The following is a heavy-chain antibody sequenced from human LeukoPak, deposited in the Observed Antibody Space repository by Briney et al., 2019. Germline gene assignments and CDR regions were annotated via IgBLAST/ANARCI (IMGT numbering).Heavy chain of an antibody. D-gene: IGHD2-21*02. CDR3: AKDDLC. CDR1: GFTFSSYG. V-gene: IGHV3-30*18. CDR2: ISYDGSNK. Sequence: AGGSLRLSCAATGFTFSSYGMHWVRQAPGKGLEWVAVISYDGSNKYYADSVKGRFTISRDNSKNTLYLQMNSLRAEDTAVYYCAKDDLCWGQGTLVTVSS. J-gene: IGHJ4*02.